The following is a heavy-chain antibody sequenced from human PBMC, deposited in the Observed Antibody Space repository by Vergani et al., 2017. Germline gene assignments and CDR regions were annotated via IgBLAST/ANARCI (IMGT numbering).Heavy chain of an antibody. V-gene: IGHV4-34*01. Sequence: QVQLQQWGAGLLKPSETLSLTCAVYGGSFSGYYWSWIRQPPGKGLGWIGEINHSGSTNYNPSLKSRVTISVDTSKNQFSLQLSSVTAADTAVYYCARVSGHYDFWSGPRPVDPWGQGTLVTVSS. CDR3: ARVSGHYDFWSGPRPVDP. D-gene: IGHD3-3*01. CDR1: GGSFSGYY. CDR2: INHSGST. J-gene: IGHJ5*02.